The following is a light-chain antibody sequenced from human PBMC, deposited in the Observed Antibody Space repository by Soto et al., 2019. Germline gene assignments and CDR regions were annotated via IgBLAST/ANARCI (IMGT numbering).Light chain of an antibody. CDR2: GNS. V-gene: IGLV1-40*01. J-gene: IGLJ2*01. Sequence: QSVLTQPPSVSGAPGQTVTISCTGSSSNIGAGYDVHWYQQLPGTAPKLLIYGNSNRPSGVPDRFSGSKSGTSASLVITGLQADDEADYYCQSYDTSLSAVVLGGGTKLTVL. CDR3: QSYDTSLSAVV. CDR1: SSNIGAGYD.